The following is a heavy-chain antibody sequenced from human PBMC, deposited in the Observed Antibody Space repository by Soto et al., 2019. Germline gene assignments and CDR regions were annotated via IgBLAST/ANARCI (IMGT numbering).Heavy chain of an antibody. CDR2: IIPVFGTT. Sequence: QMQLVQSGAEVKKPGSSVKVSCKASGGTFSKSAINWVRQAPGQGLEWMGEIIPVFGTTNYAQNFQDRVTITADKSTNTAYMELRSLRSEDTAMYYCARDVTGSTVPYFDYWGQGTLVTVSS. D-gene: IGHD1-7*01. J-gene: IGHJ4*02. CDR1: GGTFSKSA. V-gene: IGHV1-69*06. CDR3: ARDVTGSTVPYFDY.